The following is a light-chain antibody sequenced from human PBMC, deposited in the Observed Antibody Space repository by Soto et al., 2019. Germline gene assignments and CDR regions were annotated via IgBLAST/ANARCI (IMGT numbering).Light chain of an antibody. CDR2: DAS. J-gene: IGKJ1*01. V-gene: IGKV1-33*01. CDR3: QQYDNIPRT. Sequence: DIQMPQCPSSLSASVGDRVTITCQASQEISNYLNWYQQKAGKAPKLLIYDASNLETGVPSRFSGSGSGTDFTFTISSLQPEDIATYYCQQYDNIPRTFGQGTKVEIK. CDR1: QEISNY.